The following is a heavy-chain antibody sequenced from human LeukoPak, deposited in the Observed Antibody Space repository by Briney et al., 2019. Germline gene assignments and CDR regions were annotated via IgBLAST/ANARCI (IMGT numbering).Heavy chain of an antibody. J-gene: IGHJ5*02. CDR1: GGFISRSDYY. V-gene: IGHV4-39*01. CDR3: ARRYRAVEGAGGWFDP. CDR2: VYYSGTT. Sequence: ASETLSLTCTVSGGFISRSDYYWGWIRQPPGKGLEWIGSVYYSGTTYYNPSLKSRLTISVDTSKNQFSLTLNSVTDADTAVYYCARRYRAVEGAGGWFDPWGQGTLVTVSS. D-gene: IGHD5-12*01.